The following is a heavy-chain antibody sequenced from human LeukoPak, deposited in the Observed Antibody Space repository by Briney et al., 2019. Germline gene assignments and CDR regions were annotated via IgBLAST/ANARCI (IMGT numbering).Heavy chain of an antibody. J-gene: IGHJ6*03. Sequence: PSETLSLTCTVSGDSIGTYYWSWIRQPPGKGLEWIGYLYDTESTNYNPSLKSRVAISVDRSKNQFSLKLSSVTAADTAVYYCARDAYYYYYMDVWGKGTTVTISS. CDR3: ARDAYYYYYMDV. CDR2: LYDTEST. CDR1: GDSIGTYY. V-gene: IGHV4-59*12.